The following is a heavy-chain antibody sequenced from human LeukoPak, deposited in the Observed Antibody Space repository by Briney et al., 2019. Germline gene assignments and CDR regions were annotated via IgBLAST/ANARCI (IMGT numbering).Heavy chain of an antibody. J-gene: IGHJ5*02. CDR1: GGSIRSSSYY. D-gene: IGHD3-22*01. CDR3: ARHYYDSNTYRWFDP. CDR2: INYSGGT. V-gene: IGHV4-39*01. Sequence: PSETLSLTCTVSGGSIRSSSYYWGWIRQPPGKGLEWIGSINYSGGTYDHPSLKSRVTISVDTSKNQFSLKLSSVTAADTAVYYCARHYYDSNTYRWFDPWGQGTLVTVFS.